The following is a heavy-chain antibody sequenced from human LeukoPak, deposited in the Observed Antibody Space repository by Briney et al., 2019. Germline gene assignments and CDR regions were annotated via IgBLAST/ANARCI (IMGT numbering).Heavy chain of an antibody. CDR3: ARRAYDSSGYYNGYYFDY. CDR2: IIPIFGTA. J-gene: IGHJ4*02. V-gene: IGHV1-69*13. Sequence: ASVKVSCKASGGTFSSYAISWVRQAPGQGLEWMGGIIPIFGTANYAQKFQGRVTITADESTSTAYMELSSLRSVDTAVYYCARRAYDSSGYYNGYYFDYWGQGTLVTVSS. D-gene: IGHD3-22*01. CDR1: GGTFSSYA.